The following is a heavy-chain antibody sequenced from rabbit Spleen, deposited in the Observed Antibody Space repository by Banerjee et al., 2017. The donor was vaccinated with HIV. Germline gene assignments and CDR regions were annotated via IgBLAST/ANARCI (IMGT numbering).Heavy chain of an antibody. J-gene: IGHJ4*01. V-gene: IGHV1S40*01. CDR1: GIDFSTYYY. CDR3: ARAASGGGGFVL. CDR2: IVATSGSA. Sequence: QSLEESGGGLVKPGGTLALTCKASGIDFSTYYYMCWVRQSPGKGLEWIGCIVATSGSAYYATWAKGRFTISKTSSTTVTLQVTSLTAADTATYFCARAASGGGGFVLWGPGTLVTVS. D-gene: IGHD1-1*01.